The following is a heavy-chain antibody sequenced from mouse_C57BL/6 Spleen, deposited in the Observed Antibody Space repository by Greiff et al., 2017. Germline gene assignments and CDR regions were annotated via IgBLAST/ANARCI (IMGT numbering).Heavy chain of an antibody. V-gene: IGHV1-80*01. D-gene: IGHD1-1*01. CDR2: IYPGDGDT. J-gene: IGHJ2*01. Sequence: QVQLQQSGAELVKPGASVKISCKASGYAFSSYWMNWVKQRPGKGLEWIGQIYPGDGDTTYNGKFKGKATLTADKSSSTAYMQLSSLTSEDSAVYFCAREGFITTVSVDYWGQGTTLTVSS. CDR3: AREGFITTVSVDY. CDR1: GYAFSSYW.